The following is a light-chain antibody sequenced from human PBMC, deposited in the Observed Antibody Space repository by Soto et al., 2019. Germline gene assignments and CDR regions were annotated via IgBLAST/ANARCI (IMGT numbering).Light chain of an antibody. Sequence: IQFTQSPSSLSASVGDRVTITCRASQSISTYLNWYQQKAGLAPKLLIYAASSLQSGVPSRFSGSGSGTDFTLTISRLEPEDFAVYYCQQYGSSPWTFGQGTKVDI. J-gene: IGKJ1*01. CDR2: AAS. CDR3: QQYGSSPWT. CDR1: QSISTY. V-gene: IGKV1-39*01.